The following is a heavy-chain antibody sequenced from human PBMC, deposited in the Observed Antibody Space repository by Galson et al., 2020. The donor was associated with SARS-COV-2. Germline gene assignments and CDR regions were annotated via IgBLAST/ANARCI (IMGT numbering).Heavy chain of an antibody. Sequence: GEYLKISCAASGYTFSSYAMSWVRQAPGKGLEWVSAISGSGGSTYYADSVKGRFTISRDNSKNTLYLQMNSLRAEDTAVYYCAKSALWFGELFNYWGQGTLVTVSS. CDR2: ISGSGGST. CDR1: GYTFSSYA. J-gene: IGHJ4*02. CDR3: AKSALWFGELFNY. V-gene: IGHV3-23*01. D-gene: IGHD3-10*01.